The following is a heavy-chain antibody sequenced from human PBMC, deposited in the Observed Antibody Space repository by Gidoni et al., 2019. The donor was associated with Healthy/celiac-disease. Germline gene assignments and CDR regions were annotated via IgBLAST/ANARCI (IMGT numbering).Heavy chain of an antibody. CDR2: ISGSGGST. D-gene: IGHD2-15*01. V-gene: IGHV3-23*01. CDR3: AKVAGDIVVVVAARTDYYYYYGMDV. Sequence: EVQLLASGGGLVQPGGSLRLSCHASGLTFSRYAMSWVRKAPGKGLEWVSAISGSGGSTYCADSVKGRFTISRDNSKNTLYLQMNSLRAEDTAVYYCAKVAGDIVVVVAARTDYYYYYGMDVWGQGTTVTVSS. J-gene: IGHJ6*02. CDR1: GLTFSRYA.